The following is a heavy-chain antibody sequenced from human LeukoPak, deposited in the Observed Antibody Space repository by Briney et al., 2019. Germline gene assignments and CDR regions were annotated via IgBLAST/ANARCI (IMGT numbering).Heavy chain of an antibody. D-gene: IGHD3-10*01. CDR3: ARGAADTIYYYYMDV. Sequence: SSETLSLTCTVSGGSISSGDYYWSWIRQPAGKGLEWIGRIYTSGSTTYNPSLKSRVTISVDKSKNQFSLKLSSVTAADTAVYYCARGAADTIYYYYMDVWGKGTTVTVSS. J-gene: IGHJ6*03. CDR2: IYTSGST. CDR1: GGSISSGDYY. V-gene: IGHV4-61*02.